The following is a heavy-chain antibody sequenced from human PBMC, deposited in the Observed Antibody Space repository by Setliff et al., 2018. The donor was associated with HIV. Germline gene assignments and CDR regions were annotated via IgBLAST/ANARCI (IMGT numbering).Heavy chain of an antibody. J-gene: IGHJ5*02. CDR2: IIPISGTV. D-gene: IGHD2-2*01. V-gene: IGHV1-69*05. Sequence: GASVKVSCKASGGTFSSYAISWVRQAPGQGPEWMGGIIPISGTVNYAQKFWGRVTITTHESTSTAYMELSSLRSEDTAVYYCARDFGGYCSSMSCPGLFDPWGQGTLVTVSS. CDR1: GGTFSSYA. CDR3: ARDFGGYCSSMSCPGLFDP.